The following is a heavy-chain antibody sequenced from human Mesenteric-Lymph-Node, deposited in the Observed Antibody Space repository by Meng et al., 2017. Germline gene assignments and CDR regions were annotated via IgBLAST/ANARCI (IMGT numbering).Heavy chain of an antibody. CDR3: ARIPTQYCSSTSCYNYYYYYGMDV. J-gene: IGHJ6*02. CDR2: IDWDDDK. D-gene: IGHD2-2*01. Sequence: TLSLTCTVSGGSISSNSYYWSWIRQPPGKALEWLALIDWDDDKYYSTSLKTRLTISKDTSKNQVVLTMTNMDPVDTATYYCARIPTQYCSSTSCYNYYYYYGMDVWGQGTTVTVSS. V-gene: IGHV2-70*01. CDR1: GGSISSNSYY.